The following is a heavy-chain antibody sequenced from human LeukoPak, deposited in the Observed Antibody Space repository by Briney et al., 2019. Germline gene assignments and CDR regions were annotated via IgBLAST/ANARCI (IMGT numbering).Heavy chain of an antibody. CDR1: GTSVSNYIFY. D-gene: IGHD6-19*01. CDR3: ASRTHSSGWYEGRLEYFDL. CDR2: IYHTGDT. V-gene: IGHV4-31*03. J-gene: IGHJ2*01. Sequence: SQTLSLTCSVSGTSVSNYIFYWNWIRQQPGKGLEWIGYIYHTGDTFYNPSLKSRVTISLDTSQNQFSLKMTSVTAADTAVYYCASRTHSSGWYEGRLEYFDLWGRGTLVTVSS.